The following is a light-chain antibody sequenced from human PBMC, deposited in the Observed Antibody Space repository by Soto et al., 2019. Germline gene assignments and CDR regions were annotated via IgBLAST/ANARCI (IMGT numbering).Light chain of an antibody. J-gene: IGKJ5*01. V-gene: IGKV1-33*01. CDR1: QDISNY. Sequence: DIKMTQSPSSLSASVGDRVTITCQASQDISNYLNWYQQKQGQAPKIXIYDASDLEMGVPSRFSGSGSGTHFTLTISGLQPEDIATYYCQQFGDLTFIFGQGTRLEIK. CDR3: QQFGDLTFI. CDR2: DAS.